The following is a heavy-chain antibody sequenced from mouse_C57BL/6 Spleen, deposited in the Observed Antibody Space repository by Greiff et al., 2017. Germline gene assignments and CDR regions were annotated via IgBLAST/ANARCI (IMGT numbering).Heavy chain of an antibody. CDR3: TLITTVVATDY. CDR1: GYTFTDYE. CDR2: IDPETGGT. J-gene: IGHJ2*01. Sequence: VKLMESGAELVRPGASVTLSCKASGYTFTDYEMHWVKQTPVHGLEWIGAIDPETGGTAYNQKFKGKAILTADKSSSTAYMELRSLTSEDSAVYYCTLITTVVATDYWGQGTTLTVSS. V-gene: IGHV1-15*01. D-gene: IGHD1-1*01.